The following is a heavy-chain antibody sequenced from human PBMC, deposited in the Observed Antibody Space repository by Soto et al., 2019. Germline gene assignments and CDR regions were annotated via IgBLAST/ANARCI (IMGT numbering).Heavy chain of an antibody. D-gene: IGHD6-19*01. CDR1: GGSFSDSY. J-gene: IGHJ3*01. CDR3: ARGFGIAVIPNAFDV. Sequence: SETLSLTCGVFGGSFSDSYWGWIRQSPGKGLEWIGEINHSGATNYNPSLKSRLTVSVDTSKNQFSLRLTSVTAADTAVYFCARGFGIAVIPNAFDVWGQGTLVT. CDR2: INHSGAT. V-gene: IGHV4-34*01.